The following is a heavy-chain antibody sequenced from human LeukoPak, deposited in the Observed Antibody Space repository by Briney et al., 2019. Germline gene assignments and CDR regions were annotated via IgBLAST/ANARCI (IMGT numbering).Heavy chain of an antibody. V-gene: IGHV3-53*01. Sequence: PGGSLRLSCAASGFTVSSNYMSWVRQAPGKGLEWGSVIYSGGSTYYADSVKGRFTISRDNSKHTLYLQMNSLSAEDTAVYYCARGSYDILTGSRPEYFQHWGQGTLVTVSS. D-gene: IGHD3-9*01. J-gene: IGHJ1*01. CDR3: ARGSYDILTGSRPEYFQH. CDR2: IYSGGST. CDR1: GFTVSSNY.